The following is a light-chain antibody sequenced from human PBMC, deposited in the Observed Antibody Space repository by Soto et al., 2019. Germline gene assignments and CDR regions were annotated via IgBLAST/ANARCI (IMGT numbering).Light chain of an antibody. CDR2: AVS. J-gene: IGKJ1*01. Sequence: EILMTQSPASLSVYPGERATLSCRALQSVSSNLAWYQQKPGQAPRLLIYAVSTRPTGIPPRFSGSGSGTEFTLTINSLQSEDFAVYYCQQYNTWPPTWTFGQGTKVDIK. CDR3: QQYNTWPPTWT. V-gene: IGKV3-15*01. CDR1: QSVSSN.